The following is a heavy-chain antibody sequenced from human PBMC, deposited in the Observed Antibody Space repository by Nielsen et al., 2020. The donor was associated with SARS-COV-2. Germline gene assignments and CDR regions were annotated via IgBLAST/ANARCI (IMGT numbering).Heavy chain of an antibody. CDR3: ARDGPTWATATDY. CDR1: GFTFSSYS. D-gene: IGHD7-27*01. Sequence: GESLKISCAASGFTFSSYSMNWVRQAPGKRLEWVSSISSSSSYIYYADSVKGRFTISRDNSKNTLFLQMNSLRPEDTAVYFCARDGPTWATATDYWGQGTLVTVS. V-gene: IGHV3-21*03. J-gene: IGHJ4*02. CDR2: ISSSSSYI.